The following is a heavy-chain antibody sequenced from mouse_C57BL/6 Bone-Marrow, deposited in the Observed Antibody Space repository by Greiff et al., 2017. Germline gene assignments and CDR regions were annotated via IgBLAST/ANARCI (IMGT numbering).Heavy chain of an antibody. J-gene: IGHJ4*01. CDR1: GFNIKDDY. D-gene: IGHD1-2*01. CDR2: IDPENGDT. CDR3: TSFLDYAMDY. Sequence: EVQLQQSGAELVRPGASVKLSCTASGFNIKDDYMHWVKQRPEQGLEWIGWIDPENGDTEYASKFQGQATIPADTSSNTAYLQLSSLTSEDTAVYYCTSFLDYAMDYWGQGTSVTVSS. V-gene: IGHV14-4*01.